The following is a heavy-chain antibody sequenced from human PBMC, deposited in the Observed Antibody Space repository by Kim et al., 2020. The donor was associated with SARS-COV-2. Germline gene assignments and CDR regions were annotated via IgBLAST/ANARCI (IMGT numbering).Heavy chain of an antibody. V-gene: IGHV1-58*02. CDR2: IVVGSGNT. CDR1: GFTFTSSA. J-gene: IGHJ5*02. CDR3: AADRYIPLLSQPPRWFDP. D-gene: IGHD3-9*01. Sequence: SVKVSCKASGFTFTSSAMQWVRQARGQRLEWIGWIVVGSGNTNYAQKFQERVTITRDMSTSTAYMELSSLRSEDTAVYYCAADRYIPLLSQPPRWFDPWGQGTLVTVSS.